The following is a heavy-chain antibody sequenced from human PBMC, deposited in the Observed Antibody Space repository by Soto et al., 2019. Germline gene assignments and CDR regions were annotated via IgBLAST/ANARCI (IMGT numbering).Heavy chain of an antibody. CDR2: IKFDGSIT. CDR1: GFTFSNYW. Sequence: DVQVVESGGRLVQPGGSLRLSCAASGFTFSNYWLHWVRQTPGKGLVWVSRIKFDGSITNYADSVKGRVTLSRDNAKNTVYLQMDGLRADDTAVYYCARGDRNNYYFDYWGQGTLVSVSS. V-gene: IGHV3-74*01. J-gene: IGHJ4*02. D-gene: IGHD1-1*01. CDR3: ARGDRNNYYFDY.